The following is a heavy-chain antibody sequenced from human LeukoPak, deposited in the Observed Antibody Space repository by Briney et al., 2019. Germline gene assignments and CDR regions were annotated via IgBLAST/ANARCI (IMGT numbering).Heavy chain of an antibody. CDR3: ARDSGYSYGYYYYYMDV. Sequence: ASVKVSCKASGYTFTSYGISWVRQAPGQGLERMGWISAYNGNTNYAQKLQGRVTMTTDTSTSTAYMELRSLRSDDTAVYYCARDSGYSYGYYYYYMDVWGKGTTVTVSS. CDR2: ISAYNGNT. D-gene: IGHD5-18*01. CDR1: GYTFTSYG. V-gene: IGHV1-18*01. J-gene: IGHJ6*03.